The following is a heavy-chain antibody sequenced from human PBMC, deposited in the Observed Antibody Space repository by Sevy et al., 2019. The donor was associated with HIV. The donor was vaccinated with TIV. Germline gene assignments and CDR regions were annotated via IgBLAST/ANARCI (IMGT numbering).Heavy chain of an antibody. CDR3: ARGISVVPNTEVWFDP. Sequence: ASMKVSCKASGYIFTSYGITWVRQAPGQGLEWMGWISNYNSNRKSAQRFQDRVTMTTDRSTSTAYMELTSLTKDDTAVYYCARGISVVPNTEVWFDPWGQGTQVTVSS. J-gene: IGHJ5*02. D-gene: IGHD3-22*01. V-gene: IGHV1-18*01. CDR1: GYIFTSYG. CDR2: ISNYNSNR.